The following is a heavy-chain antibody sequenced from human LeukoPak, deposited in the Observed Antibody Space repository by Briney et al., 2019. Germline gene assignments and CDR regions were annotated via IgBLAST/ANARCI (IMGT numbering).Heavy chain of an antibody. V-gene: IGHV4-4*09. CDR2: IYTSGST. Sequence: KTSETLSLTCSVSGGSISSYYWSWIRQPPGKGLEWIGYIYTSGSTNYNPSLKSRVTISVDTSKNQFSLKLSSVTAADTAVYYCARHTTTVTDGAWYFDLWGRGTLVTVSS. J-gene: IGHJ2*01. CDR3: ARHTTTVTDGAWYFDL. D-gene: IGHD4-17*01. CDR1: GGSISSYY.